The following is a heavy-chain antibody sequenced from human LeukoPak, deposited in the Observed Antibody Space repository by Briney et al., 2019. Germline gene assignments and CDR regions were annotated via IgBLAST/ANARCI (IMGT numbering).Heavy chain of an antibody. CDR1: GFTFSSYA. CDR2: ISGSGGST. J-gene: IGHJ6*02. CDR3: AKETAAAGPYYYYYYGMDV. Sequence: GGSLGLSCAASGFTFSSYAMSWVRQAPGKGLEWVSAISGSGGSTYYADSVKGRFTISRDNSKNTLYLQMNSLRAEDTAVYYCAKETAAAGPYYYYYYGMDVWGQGTTVTVSS. V-gene: IGHV3-23*01. D-gene: IGHD6-13*01.